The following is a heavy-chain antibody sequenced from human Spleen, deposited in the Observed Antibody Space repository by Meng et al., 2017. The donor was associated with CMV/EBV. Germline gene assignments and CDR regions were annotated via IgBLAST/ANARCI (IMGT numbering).Heavy chain of an antibody. V-gene: IGHV4-34*01. Sequence: SQTLSLTCAVHGGSFSGHYWSWIRQPPGKGLEWIGEIDYSGGTSYTPSLKSRVTISMDTSKNQSSLNLNSLTAADTAVYYCAKTHFGVAAYFDSWGQGALVTVSS. J-gene: IGHJ4*02. CDR1: GGSFSGHY. CDR2: IDYSGGT. CDR3: AKTHFGVAAYFDS. D-gene: IGHD3-3*01.